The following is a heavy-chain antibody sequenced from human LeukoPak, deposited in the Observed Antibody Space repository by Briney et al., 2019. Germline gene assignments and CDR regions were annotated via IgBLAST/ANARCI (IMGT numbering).Heavy chain of an antibody. CDR1: GGTFSSYA. J-gene: IGHJ6*02. Sequence: GASVTVSYKASGGTFSSYAISWVRQAPGQGLEWMGGIIPIFGTANYVQKFQGRVTITADESTSTAYMELSSLRSEDTAVYYCATARFSAALGYGMDVWGQGTTVTVSS. CDR2: IIPIFGTA. V-gene: IGHV1-69*13. D-gene: IGHD6-13*01. CDR3: ATARFSAALGYGMDV.